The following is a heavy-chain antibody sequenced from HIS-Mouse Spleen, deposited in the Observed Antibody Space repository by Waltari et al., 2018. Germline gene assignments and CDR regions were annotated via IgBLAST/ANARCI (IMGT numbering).Heavy chain of an antibody. CDR1: GGSFSGYY. J-gene: IGHJ4*02. CDR3: ARGRSPATVTIGYYFDY. Sequence: QVQLQQWGAGLLKPSETLSLTCAVYGGSFSGYYWSWIRQPPGKGLEWIGENNHSGSTNHNPSLKSRVTISVDTSKNQFSLKLRSGTAADTAVYYCARGRSPATVTIGYYFDYWGQGTLVTVSS. V-gene: IGHV4-34*01. CDR2: NNHSGST. D-gene: IGHD4-17*01.